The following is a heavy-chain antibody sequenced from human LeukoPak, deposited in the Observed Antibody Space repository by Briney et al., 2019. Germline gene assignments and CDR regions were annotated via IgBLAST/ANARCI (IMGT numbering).Heavy chain of an antibody. J-gene: IGHJ4*02. CDR1: GGSISTHY. V-gene: IGHV4-4*07. Sequence: ASETLSLTCTVSGGSISTHYWSWIRQPAGKGLEWIGRISTTGSTNQDPSLESRVTMSIDTSKNQFSLKLSSVTAADTAVYYCAKDLGRYRNNYFDYWGQGTLVTVSS. CDR3: AKDLGRYRNNYFDY. CDR2: ISTTGST. D-gene: IGHD1-26*01.